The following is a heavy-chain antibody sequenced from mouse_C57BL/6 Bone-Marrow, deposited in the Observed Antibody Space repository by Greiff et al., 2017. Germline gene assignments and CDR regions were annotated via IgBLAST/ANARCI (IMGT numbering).Heavy chain of an antibody. J-gene: IGHJ2*01. CDR1: GYTFTSYW. Sequence: QVQLQQPGAELVKPGASVKMSCKASGYTFTSYWITWVKQRPGQGLEWIGDIYPGSGSTNYNEKFKSKATLTVDTSSSTAYMQLSSLTSEDSAVYYCDSSTTVGVPIDYWGQGTTLTVSS. CDR3: DSSTTVGVPIDY. D-gene: IGHD1-1*01. CDR2: IYPGSGST. V-gene: IGHV1-55*01.